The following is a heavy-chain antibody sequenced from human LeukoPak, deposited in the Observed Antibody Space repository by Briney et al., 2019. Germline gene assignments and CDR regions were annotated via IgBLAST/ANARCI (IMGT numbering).Heavy chain of an antibody. CDR3: ATDQRGAGLGFRYGSGSYNGMDV. V-gene: IGHV1-24*01. J-gene: IGHJ6*02. Sequence: ASVKVSFKVSGYTLTELSMHWVRQGPGKGGERGGGFDLEDGETLYAQKFQGRVTMTEDTSTDTAYMELSSLRSEDTAVYYCATDQRGAGLGFRYGSGSYNGMDVWGQGTTVTVSS. CDR1: GYTLTELS. D-gene: IGHD3-10*01. CDR2: FDLEDGET.